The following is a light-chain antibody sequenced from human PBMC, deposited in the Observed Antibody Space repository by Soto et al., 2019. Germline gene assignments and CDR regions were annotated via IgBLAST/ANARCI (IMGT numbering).Light chain of an antibody. V-gene: IGKV1-5*01. CDR1: QTISRW. J-gene: IGKJ1*01. CDR3: KQYNSYWT. CDR2: DYS. Sequence: DIQRTPTLSTFSASVVDEFTPTFRASQTISRWLAWYQQKPGRAPKLLIYDYSTLESGVPSRFSGSGSETEFTLTISSLQPDDFATYYCKQYNSYWTVGQGTKVDIK.